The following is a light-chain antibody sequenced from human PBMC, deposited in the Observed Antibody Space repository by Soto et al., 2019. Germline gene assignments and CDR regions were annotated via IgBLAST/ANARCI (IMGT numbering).Light chain of an antibody. CDR3: MQALQTQWT. V-gene: IGKV2-28*01. CDR2: LGS. J-gene: IGKJ1*01. Sequence: DIVMTQSPLSLPVTPGEPASISCRSSQSLLHSNGYNYLDWYLQKRGQSPQLLIYLGSNRASGVPDRVSGSGSGTDFTLKISRVEAEDVGVYYCMQALQTQWTFGQGTKVEIK. CDR1: QSLLHSNGYNY.